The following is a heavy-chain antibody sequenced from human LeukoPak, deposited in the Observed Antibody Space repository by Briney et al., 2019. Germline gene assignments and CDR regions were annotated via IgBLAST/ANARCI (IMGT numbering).Heavy chain of an antibody. V-gene: IGHV1-69*06. CDR2: IIPIFGTA. CDR1: GGTFSSYA. D-gene: IGHD6-19*01. Sequence: SVKVSCKASGGTFSSYAISWVRQAPGQGLEWMGGIIPIFGTANYAQKFQGRVTITADKSTSTAYMELSSLRSEDTAVYYCASGKIAVAGDFDYWGQGTLVTVSS. CDR3: ASGKIAVAGDFDY. J-gene: IGHJ4*02.